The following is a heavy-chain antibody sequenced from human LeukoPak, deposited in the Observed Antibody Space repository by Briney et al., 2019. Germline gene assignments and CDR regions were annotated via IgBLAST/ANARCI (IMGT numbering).Heavy chain of an antibody. CDR1: GFTFTSYD. V-gene: IGHV3-48*03. Sequence: EGSLRLSCAASGFTFTSYDMNWVRQAPGKGLEWVSYISSSGGTIYYTDSVKGRFTISRDNAKNSLYLQMNSLRAEDTAVYYCARPPSITNPYYGLDVWGQGTTVTVS. CDR3: ARPPSITNPYYGLDV. D-gene: IGHD3-3*01. J-gene: IGHJ6*02. CDR2: ISSSGGTI.